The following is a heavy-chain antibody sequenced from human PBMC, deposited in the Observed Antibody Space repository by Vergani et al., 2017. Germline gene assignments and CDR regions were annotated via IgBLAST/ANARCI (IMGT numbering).Heavy chain of an antibody. V-gene: IGHV3-33*01. CDR2: IWYDGSNK. D-gene: IGHD5-18*01. J-gene: IGHJ3*02. Sequence: QVQLVESGGGVVQPGRSLRLSCAASGFTFSSYGMHWVRQAPGKGREWVAVIWYDGSNKYYADSVKGRFTISRDNSKNTLYLQMNSLRAEDTAVYYCARDLRGYSYGSAFDIWGQGTMVTVSS. CDR1: GFTFSSYG. CDR3: ARDLRGYSYGSAFDI.